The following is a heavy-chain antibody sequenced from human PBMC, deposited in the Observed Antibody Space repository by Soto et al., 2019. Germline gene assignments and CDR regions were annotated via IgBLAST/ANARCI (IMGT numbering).Heavy chain of an antibody. CDR2: ISDSSRTI. J-gene: IGHJ4*02. CDR3: ARDRVVDTAMDPFDF. D-gene: IGHD5-18*01. CDR1: GFTFSSYS. Sequence: EVQLVESGGGLVQPGGSLRLSCAASGFTFSSYSMNWVRQAPGKGLEWVSYISDSSRTIYYADSVKGRFTISRDNAKKSLFLQMNSLRVEYTAVYYCARDRVVDTAMDPFDFWGQGTLVTVSS. V-gene: IGHV3-48*01.